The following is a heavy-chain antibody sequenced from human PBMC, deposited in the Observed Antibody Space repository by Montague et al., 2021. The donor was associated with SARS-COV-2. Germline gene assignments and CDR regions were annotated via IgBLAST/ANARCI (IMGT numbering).Heavy chain of an antibody. CDR3: ARGSGWMGNAFDI. CDR1: GGSVSSGDYY. Sequence: SETLSLTCVVSGGSVSSGDYYWSWIRQPPGKGLEWIGYIYYSGSTNYNPSLKSRVTISVDTSKNQFSLKLSSVTAADTAVYYCARGSGWMGNAFDIWGQGTMVTVSS. CDR2: IYYSGST. J-gene: IGHJ3*02. D-gene: IGHD6-19*01. V-gene: IGHV4-61*08.